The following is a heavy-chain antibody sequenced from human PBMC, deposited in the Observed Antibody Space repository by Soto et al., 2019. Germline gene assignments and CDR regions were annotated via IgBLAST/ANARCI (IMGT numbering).Heavy chain of an antibody. J-gene: IGHJ4*02. Sequence: EVQLVESGGGLVQPGGSLKLSCAASGFTFSGSAMHWVRQASWKGLEWVGRIRSKANSYATAYAASVKGRFTISRDDSKNTAYLQMNSLKTEDTAVYYCTIQKDGDYYFDYWGQGTLVTVSS. CDR3: TIQKDGDYYFDY. CDR1: GFTFSGSA. D-gene: IGHD4-17*01. CDR2: IRSKANSYAT. V-gene: IGHV3-73*02.